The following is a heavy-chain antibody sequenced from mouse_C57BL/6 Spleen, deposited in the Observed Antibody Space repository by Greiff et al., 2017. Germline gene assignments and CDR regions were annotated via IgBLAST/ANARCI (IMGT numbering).Heavy chain of an antibody. V-gene: IGHV1-50*01. CDR2: IDPSDSYT. J-gene: IGHJ4*01. D-gene: IGHD1-1*01. Sequence: VQLLQPGAELVKPGASVKLSCKASGYTFTSYWMQWVKQRPGQGLEWIGEIDPSDSYTNYNQKFKGKATLTVDTSSSTADMQLSSLTSEDSAVYYCARATTVEHDMDDWGKGTSVTVSS. CDR3: ARATTVEHDMDD. CDR1: GYTFTSYW.